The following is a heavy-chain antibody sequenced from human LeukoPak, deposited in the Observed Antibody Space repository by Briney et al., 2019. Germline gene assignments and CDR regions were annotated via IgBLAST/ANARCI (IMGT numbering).Heavy chain of an antibody. D-gene: IGHD6-19*01. V-gene: IGHV3-48*03. Sequence: GGSLRLSCAASGFTFGSYEMNWVRQAPGKGLEWVSYISSSGSTIYYADSVKGRFTISRDNAKNSLYLQMNSLRAEDTAVYYCARLLPVAGNWFDPWGQGTLVTVSS. CDR3: ARLLPVAGNWFDP. CDR2: ISSSGSTI. CDR1: GFTFGSYE. J-gene: IGHJ5*02.